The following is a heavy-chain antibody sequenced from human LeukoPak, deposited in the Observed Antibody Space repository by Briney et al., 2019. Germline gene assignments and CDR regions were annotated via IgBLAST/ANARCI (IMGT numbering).Heavy chain of an antibody. Sequence: ASVKVSCKASGYTFTSYGISWVRQAPGQGLEWMGWISAYNGNTNYAQKLQGRVTMTTDTSTSTAYMELRSLRSDDTAVYYCARVGGFWSGYYLGRDPFIDYWGQGTLVTVSS. CDR2: ISAYNGNT. J-gene: IGHJ4*02. CDR3: ARVGGFWSGYYLGRDPFIDY. D-gene: IGHD3-3*01. V-gene: IGHV1-18*01. CDR1: GYTFTSYG.